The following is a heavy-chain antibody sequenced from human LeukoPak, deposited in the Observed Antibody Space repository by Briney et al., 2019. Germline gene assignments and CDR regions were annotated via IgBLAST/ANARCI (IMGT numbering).Heavy chain of an antibody. CDR2: ISSSGSTI. D-gene: IGHD1-26*01. CDR3: ARDRSGSSPFDY. CDR1: GFTFSSYE. Sequence: GGSLRLHCAASGFTFSSYEMKWVRQAPGKGLEWVSYISSSGSTIYYADSVKGRFTISRDNAKNSLYLQMNSLRAEDTAVYYCARDRSGSSPFDYWGQGTLVTVSS. J-gene: IGHJ4*02. V-gene: IGHV3-48*03.